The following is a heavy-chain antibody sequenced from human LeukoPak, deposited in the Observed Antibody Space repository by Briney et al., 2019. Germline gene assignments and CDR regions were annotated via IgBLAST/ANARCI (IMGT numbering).Heavy chain of an antibody. D-gene: IGHD6-13*01. J-gene: IGHJ4*02. CDR3: ARHSSSWPSSYFDY. CDR2: ISAYNGNT. Sequence: ASVKVSCKASGYTFTSYSISWVRQAPGQGLECMGWISAYNGNTNYAQKLQGRVTMTTDTSTSTAYMELRSLRSDDTAVYYCARHSSSWPSSYFDYWGQGTLVTVSS. V-gene: IGHV1-18*01. CDR1: GYTFTSYS.